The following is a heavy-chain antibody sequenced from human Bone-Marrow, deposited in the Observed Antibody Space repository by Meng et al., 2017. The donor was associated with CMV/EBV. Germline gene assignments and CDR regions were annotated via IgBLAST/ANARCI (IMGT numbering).Heavy chain of an antibody. CDR1: GFTFSSYS. V-gene: IGHV3-21*04. Sequence: GGSLRLSCAASGFTFSSYSMNWVRQAPGKGLEWVSSISSSSSYIYYADSVKGRFTISRDNSKNTLYLQMNSLRAEDTAVYYCANVVVAAKLRWWFDPWGQGTLVTVS. CDR2: ISSSSSYI. J-gene: IGHJ5*02. D-gene: IGHD2-15*01. CDR3: ANVVVAAKLRWWFDP.